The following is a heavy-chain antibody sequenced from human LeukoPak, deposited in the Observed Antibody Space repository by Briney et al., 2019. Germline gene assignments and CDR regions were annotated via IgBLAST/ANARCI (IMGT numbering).Heavy chain of an antibody. CDR2: INPSGGLT. D-gene: IGHD2-21*01. CDR1: GYTFTSYG. CDR3: ARAKDVVVIADFDY. Sequence: ASVKVSCKASGYTFTSYGISWVRQAPGQGLEWMGIINPSGGLTTYAQKFQGRVTMTRDTSTSTVYMELSSLRSEDTAVYYCARAKDVVVIADFDYWGQGTLVTVSS. J-gene: IGHJ4*02. V-gene: IGHV1-46*01.